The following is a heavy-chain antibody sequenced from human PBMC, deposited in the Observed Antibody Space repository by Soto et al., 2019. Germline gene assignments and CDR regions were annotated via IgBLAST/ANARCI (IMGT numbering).Heavy chain of an antibody. CDR3: VMRWESLEDYFDY. D-gene: IGHD1-26*01. V-gene: IGHV3-7*01. Sequence: EVHLVVSGGGLVQPGGSLRLSCAASGLSFSSYYISWVRQAPGKGLEWVANIKQDGTEKYYVDSVRGRFAISRDNAKNSLSLQMNGLRAEDTAVYYCVMRWESLEDYFDYWGQGDPVIVSS. J-gene: IGHJ4*02. CDR1: GLSFSSYY. CDR2: IKQDGTEK.